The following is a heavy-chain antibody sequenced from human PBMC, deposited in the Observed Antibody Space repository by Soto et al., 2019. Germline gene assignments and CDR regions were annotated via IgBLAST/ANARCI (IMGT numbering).Heavy chain of an antibody. Sequence: SETLSLTCSVSGGSITNTDYYWNWIRQSPGKGLEWIGSIDYSGSTYYNPSLKSRVIISADTSKNLFSLKLRSVTAADTALYFCARHGPYYYGMDVWGQGTTVTVSS. CDR1: GGSITNTDYY. J-gene: IGHJ6*02. CDR3: ARHGPYYYGMDV. CDR2: IDYSGST. V-gene: IGHV4-30-4*01.